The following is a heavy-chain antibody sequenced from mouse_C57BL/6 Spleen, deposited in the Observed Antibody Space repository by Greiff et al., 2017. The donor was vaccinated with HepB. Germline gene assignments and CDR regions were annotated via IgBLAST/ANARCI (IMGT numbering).Heavy chain of an antibody. CDR2: IRLKSDNYAT. D-gene: IGHD3-2*02. CDR1: GFTFSNYW. CDR3: TGSSGYSY. J-gene: IGHJ3*01. Sequence: QSGGGLVQPGGSMKLSCVASGFTFSNYWMNWVRQSPEKGLEWVAQIRLKSDNYATHYAESVKGRFTISRDDSKSSVYLQMNNLRAEDTGIYYCTGSSGYSYWGQGTLVTVSA. V-gene: IGHV6-3*01.